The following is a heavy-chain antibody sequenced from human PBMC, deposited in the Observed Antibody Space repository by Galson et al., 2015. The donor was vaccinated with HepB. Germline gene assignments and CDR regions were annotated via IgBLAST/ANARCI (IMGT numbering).Heavy chain of an antibody. CDR1: GGSISSSNW. Sequence: SETLSLTCAVSGGSISSSNWWSWVRQPPGKGLEWIGEIYHSGSTNYNPSLKSRVTISVDKSKNQFSLKLSSVTAADTAVYYCARDPNVYGSGINYGMDVWGQGTTVTVSS. V-gene: IGHV4-4*02. D-gene: IGHD3-10*01. CDR2: IYHSGST. J-gene: IGHJ6*02. CDR3: ARDPNVYGSGINYGMDV.